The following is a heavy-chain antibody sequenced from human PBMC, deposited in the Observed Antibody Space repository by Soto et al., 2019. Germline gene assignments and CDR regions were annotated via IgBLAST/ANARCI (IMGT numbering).Heavy chain of an antibody. CDR1: GFTFSRYW. D-gene: IGHD5-18*01. V-gene: IGHV3-74*01. CDR3: AREGVGYSYGNFDY. Sequence: GGSLRLSCAASGFTFSRYWMHWVRQAPGKGLVWVSRINSDGSSTFSADSVKGRFTISRDNAKNTLYLQMNSLRAEDTAVYYCAREGVGYSYGNFDYWGQGTLVTVSS. CDR2: INSDGSST. J-gene: IGHJ4*02.